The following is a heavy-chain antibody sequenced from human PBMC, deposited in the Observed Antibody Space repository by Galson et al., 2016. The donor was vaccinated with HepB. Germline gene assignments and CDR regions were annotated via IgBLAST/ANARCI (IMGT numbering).Heavy chain of an antibody. CDR1: GLTFSIYS. D-gene: IGHD2-2*02. V-gene: IGHV3-21*01. Sequence: SLRLSCAASGLTFSIYSMHWVRQAPGKGLEWVSSISGESYYIYYADSLKGRLTISRDNAKNSLYLQMRSLRVEDTAVYYCASSQRVGDPNCSGAGCYIDYWGQGTLVTVSS. J-gene: IGHJ4*02. CDR2: ISGESYYI. CDR3: ASSQRVGDPNCSGAGCYIDY.